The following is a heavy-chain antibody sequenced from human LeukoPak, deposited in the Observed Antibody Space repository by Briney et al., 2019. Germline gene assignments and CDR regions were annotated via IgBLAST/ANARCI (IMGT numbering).Heavy chain of an antibody. CDR1: GYTFTSYG. D-gene: IGHD3-22*01. CDR3: ARVKVVITTAYNWFDP. Sequence: ASVKVSCKASGYTFTSYGIRWVRQAPGQGLEWMGWISAYNGNTNYAQKLQGRVTMTTDTSTSTAYMELRSLRSDDTAVYYCARVKVVITTAYNWFDPWGQGTLVTVSS. J-gene: IGHJ5*02. CDR2: ISAYNGNT. V-gene: IGHV1-18*01.